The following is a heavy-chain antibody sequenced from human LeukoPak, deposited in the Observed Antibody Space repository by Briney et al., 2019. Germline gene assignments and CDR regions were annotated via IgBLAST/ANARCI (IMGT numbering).Heavy chain of an antibody. CDR1: EFTFSDYY. Sequence: GGSLRLSCAASEFTFSDYYMTWIRQAPGKGLEWVSYISSSGSTICYADSVKGRFTVSRDNAKKSLYLQMNSLRAEDTAVYYCARKGGYSSGWYVYWGQGTLVTVSS. D-gene: IGHD6-19*01. V-gene: IGHV3-11*04. CDR3: ARKGGYSSGWYVY. J-gene: IGHJ4*02. CDR2: ISSSGSTI.